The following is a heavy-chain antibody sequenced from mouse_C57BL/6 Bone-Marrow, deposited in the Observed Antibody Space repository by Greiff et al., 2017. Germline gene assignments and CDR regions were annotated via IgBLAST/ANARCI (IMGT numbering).Heavy chain of an antibody. V-gene: IGHV1-82*01. D-gene: IGHD1-1*01. CDR3: ASTVVASH. CDR1: GYAFSSSW. J-gene: IGHJ2*01. Sequence: QVQLQQSGPELVKPGASVKISCKASGYAFSSSWLNWVKQRPGKGLEWIGRIYPGDGDTNYNGKFKGKATLTADKSSSTAYMQLSSLTSEDSAVYFCASTVVASHWGQGTTLTVSS. CDR2: IYPGDGDT.